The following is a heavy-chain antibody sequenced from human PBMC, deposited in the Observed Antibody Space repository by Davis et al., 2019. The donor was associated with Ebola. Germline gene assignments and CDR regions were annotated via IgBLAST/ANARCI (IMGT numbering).Heavy chain of an antibody. CDR2: IYHSGST. CDR1: GGSISSSNW. J-gene: IGHJ6*02. CDR3: ARDGVAVAGTWYYGMDV. V-gene: IGHV4-4*02. D-gene: IGHD6-19*01. Sequence: GSLRLSCAVSGGSISSSNWWSWVRQPPGKGLEWIGEIYHSGSTNYNPSLKSRVTISVDKSKNQFSLKLSSVTAADTAVYYCARDGVAVAGTWYYGMDVWGQGTTVTVSS.